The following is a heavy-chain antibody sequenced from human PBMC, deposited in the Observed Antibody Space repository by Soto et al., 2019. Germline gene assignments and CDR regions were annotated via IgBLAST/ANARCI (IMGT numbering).Heavy chain of an antibody. CDR2: IIPILGIA. D-gene: IGHD2-21*02. CDR1: GGTFSSYT. CDR3: ARALEDCGGNSYFDS. V-gene: IGHV1-69*02. Sequence: QVQLVQSGAEVKKPGSSVKVSCKASGGTFSSYTISWVRQAPGQGLEWMGRIIPILGIANYGQKFQGRVTTTVDKSTRTAYRELNRLRSEGRAVYYCARALEDCGGNSYFDSWGQGTLVTVSS. J-gene: IGHJ4*02.